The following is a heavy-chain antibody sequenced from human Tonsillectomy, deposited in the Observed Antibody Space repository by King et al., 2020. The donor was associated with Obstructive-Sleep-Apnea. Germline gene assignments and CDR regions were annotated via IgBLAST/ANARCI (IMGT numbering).Heavy chain of an antibody. CDR2: ISYDGSNK. Sequence: VQLVESGGGVVQPGRSLRLSCAASGFTFSSYAMHWVRQAPGKGLEWVAVISYDGSNKYYADSVKGRFTISRDNSKNTLYLQMNSLRAEDTAVYYCARDREQVYYFDYWGQGTLVTVSS. CDR1: GFTFSSYA. CDR3: ARDREQVYYFDY. D-gene: IGHD1-26*01. V-gene: IGHV3-30*04. J-gene: IGHJ4*02.